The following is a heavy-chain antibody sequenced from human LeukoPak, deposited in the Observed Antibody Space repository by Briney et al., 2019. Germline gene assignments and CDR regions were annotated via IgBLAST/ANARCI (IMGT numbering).Heavy chain of an antibody. V-gene: IGHV4-39*02. D-gene: IGHD3-10*01. CDR2: IYYSGST. Sequence: SETLSLTCTVSGGSISSSSYYWGWIRQPPGKGLERIGSIYYSGSTYYDPSLKSRVTISVDTSKNQFSLKLSSVTAADTAVYYCARDTYYYGSGGTFDYWGQGTLVTVSS. CDR1: GGSISSSSYY. J-gene: IGHJ4*02. CDR3: ARDTYYYGSGGTFDY.